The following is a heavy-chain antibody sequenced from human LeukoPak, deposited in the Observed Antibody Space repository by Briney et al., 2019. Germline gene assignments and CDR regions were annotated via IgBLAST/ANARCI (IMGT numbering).Heavy chain of an antibody. CDR1: GGTFNSYA. D-gene: IGHD1-26*01. Sequence: GASVKVSCKASGGTFNSYAISWVRQAPGQGLEWMGGIIPIFGTPKYAQKYQGRVTVTADESTSTAYMELSSLTSEDTAVYYCARDNKWELFALDYWGQGTLVTVSS. CDR2: IIPIFGTP. CDR3: ARDNKWELFALDY. J-gene: IGHJ4*02. V-gene: IGHV1-69*13.